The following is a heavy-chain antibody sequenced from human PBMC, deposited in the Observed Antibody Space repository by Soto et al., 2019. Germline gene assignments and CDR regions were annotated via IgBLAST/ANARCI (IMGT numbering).Heavy chain of an antibody. CDR3: ARSRSGAVADSFDF. Sequence: GGSLRLSCAASGFTFSSYAMHWVRQAPGKGLEWVAVISYDGSNKYYADSVKGRFTISRDNSKDTVYLQMNSLRDEDSAMFYCARSRSGAVADSFDFWGQGTLVTVS. D-gene: IGHD3-10*01. J-gene: IGHJ4*02. V-gene: IGHV3-30-3*01. CDR1: GFTFSSYA. CDR2: ISYDGSNK.